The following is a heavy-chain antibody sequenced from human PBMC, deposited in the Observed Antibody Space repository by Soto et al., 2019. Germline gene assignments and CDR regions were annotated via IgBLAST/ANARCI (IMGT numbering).Heavy chain of an antibody. D-gene: IGHD3-3*01. CDR1: GGSFSGYY. V-gene: IGHV4-34*01. CDR3: ASSYYDFWSGSLFYGMDV. Sequence: SETLSLTCAVYGGSFSGYYWSWIRQPPGKGLEWIGEINHSGSTNYNPSLKSRVTISVDTSKNQFSLKLSSVTAADTAVYYCASSYYDFWSGSLFYGMDVWGQGNTVTVSS. CDR2: INHSGST. J-gene: IGHJ6*02.